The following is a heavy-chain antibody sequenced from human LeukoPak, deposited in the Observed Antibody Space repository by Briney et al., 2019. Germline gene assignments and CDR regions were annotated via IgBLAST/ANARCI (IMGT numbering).Heavy chain of an antibody. CDR2: IWYDGSNK. J-gene: IGHJ6*02. Sequence: GGSLRLSCAASGFTFSSYGMHWVRQAPGKGLQWVAFIWYDGSNKYFADSVKGRFTISRDNSMNTVYLQMNSLRAEDTAVYYCARDMEAKVRGVTKSHYYYYGMDVWGQGTLVTVSS. CDR3: ARDMEAKVRGVTKSHYYYYGMDV. CDR1: GFTFSSYG. V-gene: IGHV3-33*01. D-gene: IGHD3-10*01.